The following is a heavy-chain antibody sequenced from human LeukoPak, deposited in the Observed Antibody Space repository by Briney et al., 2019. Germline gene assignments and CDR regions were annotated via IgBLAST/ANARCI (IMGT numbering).Heavy chain of an antibody. CDR2: IYYSGST. CDR1: GGSISSYY. CDR3: ARDGIAAAAPDY. Sequence: SETLSLTCTVSGGSISSYYWSWIRQPPGKGLEWIGYIYYSGSTNYNPPLKSRVTISVDTSKNQFSLKLSSVTAADTAVYYCARDGIAAAAPDYWGQGTLVTVSS. V-gene: IGHV4-59*01. D-gene: IGHD6-13*01. J-gene: IGHJ4*02.